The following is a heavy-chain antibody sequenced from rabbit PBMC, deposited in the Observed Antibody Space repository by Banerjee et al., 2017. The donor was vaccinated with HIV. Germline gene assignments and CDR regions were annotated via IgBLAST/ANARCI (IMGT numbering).Heavy chain of an antibody. CDR3: ARSGDGGYGYVAFGL. Sequence: QEQLVESGGGLVQPEGSLTLTCKASGFDFSSSYYMCWVRQAPGKGLEWIGCIYSRSSGYTYYASWAKGRFTISKTSSTTVTLQMTSLTAADTATYFCARSGDGGYGYVAFGLWGPGTLVTVS. D-gene: IGHD6-1*01. V-gene: IGHV1S45*01. CDR2: IYSRSSGYT. J-gene: IGHJ6*01. CDR1: GFDFSSSYY.